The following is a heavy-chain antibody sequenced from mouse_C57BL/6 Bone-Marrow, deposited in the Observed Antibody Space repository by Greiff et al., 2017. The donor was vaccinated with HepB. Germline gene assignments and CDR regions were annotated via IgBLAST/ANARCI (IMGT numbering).Heavy chain of an antibody. CDR2: IWTGGGT. CDR1: GFTFTSYA. D-gene: IGHD4-1*02. CDR3: ARKSSTGNYFDY. V-gene: IGHV2-9-1*01. J-gene: IGHJ2*01. Sequence: VKLLESGPGLVAPSQTLSITCTVSGFTFTSYAISWVRQPPGKGLEWLGVIWTGGGTNYNSALNSRLSISKDNSKSQVFLKMNSLQTEDTARYYCARKSSTGNYFDYWGQGTTLTVSS.